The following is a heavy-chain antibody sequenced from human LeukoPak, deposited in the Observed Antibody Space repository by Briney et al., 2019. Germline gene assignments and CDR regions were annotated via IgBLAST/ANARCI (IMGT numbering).Heavy chain of an antibody. D-gene: IGHD6-13*01. V-gene: IGHV3-23*01. Sequence: PGGSLRLSCAASGFTFTNYVMSWVRQPPGKGLEWVSTITGSGGTTYYADSVKGRFTISRDNAKNSLYLQMNSLRAEDTAVYYCAKRGIAAAASFDYWGQGTLVTVSS. J-gene: IGHJ4*02. CDR1: GFTFTNYV. CDR3: AKRGIAAAASFDY. CDR2: ITGSGGTT.